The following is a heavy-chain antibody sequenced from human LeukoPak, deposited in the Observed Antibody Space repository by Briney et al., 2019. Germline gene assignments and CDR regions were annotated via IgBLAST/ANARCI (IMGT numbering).Heavy chain of an antibody. Sequence: IINPSGGSTSYAQKFQGRVTMTRDTSTSTVYMELSSLRSEDTAVYYCARGGYDFWTGNFDYWGQGTLVTVSS. D-gene: IGHD3-3*01. CDR3: ARGGYDFWTGNFDY. V-gene: IGHV1-46*01. CDR2: INPSGGST. J-gene: IGHJ4*02.